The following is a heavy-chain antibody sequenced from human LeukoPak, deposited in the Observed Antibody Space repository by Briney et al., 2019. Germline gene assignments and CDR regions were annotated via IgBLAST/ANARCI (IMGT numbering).Heavy chain of an antibody. J-gene: IGHJ4*02. V-gene: IGHV3-30*03. Sequence: GGSLRLSCAASGFTFSSYGMHWVRQAPGKGLEWVAVISYDGSNKYYADSVKGRFTISRDNSKNTLYLQMNSLRAEDTAVYYCARGRGLWLQFHFDFWGQGTLVTVSS. CDR2: ISYDGSNK. CDR3: ARGRGLWLQFHFDF. D-gene: IGHD5-12*01. CDR1: GFTFSSYG.